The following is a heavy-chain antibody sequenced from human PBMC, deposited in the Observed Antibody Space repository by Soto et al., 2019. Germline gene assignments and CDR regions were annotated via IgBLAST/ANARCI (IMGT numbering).Heavy chain of an antibody. D-gene: IGHD6-25*01. Sequence: SETLSLTCTVSGCSISSYYWSWILQPPGKGLEWIGYIYYSGSTNYNPSLKSRVTISVDTSKNQFSLKLSSVTAADTAVYYCARTSGIHYYGMDVWGQGTTVTVSS. CDR1: GCSISSYY. V-gene: IGHV4-59*01. J-gene: IGHJ6*02. CDR2: IYYSGST. CDR3: ARTSGIHYYGMDV.